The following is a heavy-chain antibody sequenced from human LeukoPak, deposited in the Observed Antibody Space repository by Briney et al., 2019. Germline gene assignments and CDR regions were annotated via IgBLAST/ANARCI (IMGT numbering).Heavy chain of an antibody. V-gene: IGHV3-33*06. J-gene: IGHJ6*03. CDR3: AKDPRGSYSRDYYYYMDA. D-gene: IGHD1-26*01. Sequence: GVSLSLSCAASGFTFSSYGMHWVRQAPGKGLVWGAVIWYDGSNNYYADSVRGRFTIARDNSKNTLYLQMNSLRAEDAAVYYCAKDPRGSYSRDYYYYMDAWGKGTTVTVS. CDR1: GFTFSSYG. CDR2: IWYDGSNN.